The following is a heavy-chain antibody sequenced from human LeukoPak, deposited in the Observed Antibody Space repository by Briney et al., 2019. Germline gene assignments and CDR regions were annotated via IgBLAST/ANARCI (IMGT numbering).Heavy chain of an antibody. CDR2: ISAYNGNT. V-gene: IGHV1-18*01. D-gene: IGHD1-26*01. CDR3: ARDPLFKIKERGSYGY. CDR1: GYTFTSYG. J-gene: IGHJ4*02. Sequence: GASVKVSCKASGYTFTSYGISWVRQAPGQGLEWMGWISAYNGNTNYAQKLQGRVTMTTDTSTSTAYMELRSLRSDDTAVYYCARDPLFKIKERGSYGYWGQGTLVTVSS.